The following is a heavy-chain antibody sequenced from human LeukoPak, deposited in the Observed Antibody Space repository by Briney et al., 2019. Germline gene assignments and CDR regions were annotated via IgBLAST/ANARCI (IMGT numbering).Heavy chain of an antibody. Sequence: SETLSLTCAVYGGSFSGYYWSWIRQPPGKGLEWIGEINHSGSTNYNPSLKSRVTISVDTSKNQFSLKLSSVTAADTAVYYCARRGALLRVGYYYMGVWGKGTTVTVSS. CDR1: GGSFSGYY. V-gene: IGHV4-34*01. CDR2: INHSGST. D-gene: IGHD2-15*01. J-gene: IGHJ6*03. CDR3: ARRGALLRVGYYYMGV.